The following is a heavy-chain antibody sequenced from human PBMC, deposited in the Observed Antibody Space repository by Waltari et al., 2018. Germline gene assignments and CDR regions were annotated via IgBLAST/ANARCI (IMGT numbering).Heavy chain of an antibody. J-gene: IGHJ5*02. V-gene: IGHV1-3*01. CDR3: ARGSSGWYNWFDP. CDR2: INAGNGNT. Sequence: QVQLVQSGAEVKKPGASVKVSCKASGYTFTSYAMPWVRQAPGQRLEWMGWINAGNGNTKYSQKFQGRVTITRDTSASTAYMELSSLRSEDTAVYYCARGSSGWYNWFDPWGQGTLVTVSS. D-gene: IGHD6-19*01. CDR1: GYTFTSYA.